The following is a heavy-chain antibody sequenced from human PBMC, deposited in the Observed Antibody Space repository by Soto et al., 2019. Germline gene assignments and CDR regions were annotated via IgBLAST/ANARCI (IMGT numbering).Heavy chain of an antibody. D-gene: IGHD3-22*01. Sequence: QVQLVQSGAEVKKPGASVKVSCKVSGYTLTELSMHWVRQAPGKGLEWMGGFDPEDGETIYAQKFQGRVTMTEDTSTDTAYMELSSLRSEDTAVYYCATGSRGYYYNHWYYGMDVWGQGTTVTVSS. CDR3: ATGSRGYYYNHWYYGMDV. CDR1: GYTLTELS. CDR2: FDPEDGET. J-gene: IGHJ6*02. V-gene: IGHV1-24*01.